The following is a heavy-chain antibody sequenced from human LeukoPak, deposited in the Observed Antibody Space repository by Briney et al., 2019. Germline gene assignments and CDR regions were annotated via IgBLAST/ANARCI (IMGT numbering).Heavy chain of an antibody. CDR1: GGSFSGYY. V-gene: IGHV4-34*01. CDR2: INHSGST. CDR3: AREPVAGTLDY. D-gene: IGHD6-19*01. J-gene: IGHJ4*02. Sequence: PSETLSLTCAVYGGSFSGYYWSWIRQPPGKGLEWIGEINHSGSTNYNPSLKSRVTISVDTSKNQFSLKLSSVTAADTAVYYCAREPVAGTLDYWGQGTLVTVSS.